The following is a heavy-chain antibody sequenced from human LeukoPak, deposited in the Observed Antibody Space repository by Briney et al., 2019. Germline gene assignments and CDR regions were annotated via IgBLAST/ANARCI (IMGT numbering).Heavy chain of an antibody. CDR3: AREVWYYDSSGYAGFDY. CDR2: INPNSGGT. V-gene: IGHV1-2*02. Sequence: ASVTVSFKASGYTFTVYYMHWVRQAPGQGLEWMGWINPNSGGTNYAKKFQGRVTMTRDTSISTAYMELSRLKSDDTAVYYCAREVWYYDSSGYAGFDYWGQGTLVTVSS. J-gene: IGHJ4*02. CDR1: GYTFTVYY. D-gene: IGHD3-22*01.